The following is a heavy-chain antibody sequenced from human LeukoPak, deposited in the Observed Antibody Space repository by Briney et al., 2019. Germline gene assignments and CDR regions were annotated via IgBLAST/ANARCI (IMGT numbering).Heavy chain of an antibody. Sequence: GASVKVSCKASGYTFTSYGISWVRQAPGQGLEWMGWISAYNGNTNYAQNFQGRVTITRDTSASAAYMELSSLRSEDTAVYYCARAFDSGLNYWGQGTLVSVSS. J-gene: IGHJ4*02. CDR1: GYTFTSYG. CDR3: ARAFDSGLNY. V-gene: IGHV1-18*01. D-gene: IGHD6-19*01. CDR2: ISAYNGNT.